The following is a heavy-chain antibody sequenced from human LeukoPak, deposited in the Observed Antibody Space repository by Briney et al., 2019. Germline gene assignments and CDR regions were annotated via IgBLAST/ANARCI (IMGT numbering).Heavy chain of an antibody. CDR3: ARVDGSGSYLESNDAFDI. J-gene: IGHJ3*02. D-gene: IGHD3-10*01. CDR2: IYYSGST. Sequence: PSETLSLTCTVSGGSIRSYYWSWIRQPPGKGLEWIGYIYYSGSTNYNPSLKSRVTISVDTSKNQFSLKLSSVTAADTAVYYCARVDGSGSYLESNDAFDIWGQGTMVTVSS. V-gene: IGHV4-59*01. CDR1: GGSIRSYY.